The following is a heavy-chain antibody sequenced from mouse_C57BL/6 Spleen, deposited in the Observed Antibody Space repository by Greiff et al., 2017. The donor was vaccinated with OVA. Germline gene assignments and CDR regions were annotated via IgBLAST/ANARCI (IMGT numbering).Heavy chain of an antibody. CDR3: ARWAGTGYFDV. CDR2: IDPSDSET. D-gene: IGHD4-1*01. Sequence: QVQLQQPGAELVRPGSSVKLSCKASGYTFTSYWMHWVKQRPIQGLEWIGNIDPSDSETHYNQKFKDKATLTVVKSSSTAYMQLSSLTSEDSAVYYCARWAGTGYFDVWGTGTTVTVSS. J-gene: IGHJ1*03. CDR1: GYTFTSYW. V-gene: IGHV1-52*01.